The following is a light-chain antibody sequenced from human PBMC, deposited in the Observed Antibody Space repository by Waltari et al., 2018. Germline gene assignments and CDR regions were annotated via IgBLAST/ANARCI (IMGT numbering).Light chain of an antibody. CDR3: QQYNSYSLLA. Sequence: DIRMTQSPSTLSASAGDRVIISCRASQSIIKWVAWYQQKPGKAPKLLIYEASTLQSGVPSRFSGTGSGTDFTLTISSLQPDDFATYYCQQYNSYSLLAFGGGTKVEIK. V-gene: IGKV1-5*03. CDR1: QSIIKW. J-gene: IGKJ4*01. CDR2: EAS.